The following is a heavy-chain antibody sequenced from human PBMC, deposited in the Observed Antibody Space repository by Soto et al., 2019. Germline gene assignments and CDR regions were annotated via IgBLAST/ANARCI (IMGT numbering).Heavy chain of an antibody. CDR1: GFTFSSYG. V-gene: IGHV3-30*18. D-gene: IGHD6-19*01. J-gene: IGHJ6*02. CDR2: ISYDGSNK. Sequence: GGSLRLSCAASGFTFSSYGMHWVRQAPGKGLEWVAVISYDGSNKYYADSVKGRFTISRDNSKNTLYLQMNSLRAEDTAVYYCAKDPGLGIAVAPLDVWGQGTTVTGSS. CDR3: AKDPGLGIAVAPLDV.